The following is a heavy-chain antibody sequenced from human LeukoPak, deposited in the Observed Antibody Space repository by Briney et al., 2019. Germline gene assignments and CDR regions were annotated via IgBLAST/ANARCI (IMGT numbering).Heavy chain of an antibody. CDR3: ARDDYYGSGSRYYFDY. J-gene: IGHJ4*02. D-gene: IGHD3-10*01. V-gene: IGHV3-7*01. Sequence: GGSLRLSCAASGFTFSSYWMSWVRQAPGKGLEWVANIKQDGSEKYYVDSVKGRFTISRDNAKNSLYLQMNSLRAEDTAVYYCARDDYYGSGSRYYFDYWGQGTLVTVSS. CDR2: IKQDGSEK. CDR1: GFTFSSYW.